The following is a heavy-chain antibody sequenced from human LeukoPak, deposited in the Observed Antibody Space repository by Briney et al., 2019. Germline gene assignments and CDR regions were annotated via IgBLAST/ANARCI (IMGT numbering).Heavy chain of an antibody. CDR2: IYPSGST. V-gene: IGHV4-61*02. D-gene: IGHD3-10*01. J-gene: IGHJ4*02. CDR3: GRFPGD. CDR1: GGSISSGSNY. Sequence: SETLSLTRTVSGGSISSGSNYWSWIRQPAGKGLEWLGRIYPSGSTNYNPSLKRRVTISVDTSKNQFSLKLTSVTAADTAVYYCGRFPGDWGQGTLVTVSS.